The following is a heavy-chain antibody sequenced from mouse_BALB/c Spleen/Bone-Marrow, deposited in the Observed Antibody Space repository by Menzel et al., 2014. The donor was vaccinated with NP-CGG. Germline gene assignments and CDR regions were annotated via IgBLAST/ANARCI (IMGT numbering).Heavy chain of an antibody. CDR2: IWGDGST. J-gene: IGHJ4*01. V-gene: IGHV2-6-7*01. CDR1: GFSLTGYG. CDR3: AREGDYSLYAMDY. Sequence: VMLVESGPGLVAPSQSLSITCTVSGFSLTGYGVNWVRQPPGEGLEWLGMIWGDGSTDYNSALKSRLSISKDNSKSQVFLKMNSLQTDDTARYYCAREGDYSLYAMDYWGQGTSVTVSS. D-gene: IGHD1-1*01.